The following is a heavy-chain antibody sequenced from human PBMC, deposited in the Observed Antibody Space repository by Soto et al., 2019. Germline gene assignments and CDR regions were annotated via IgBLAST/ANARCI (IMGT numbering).Heavy chain of an antibody. D-gene: IGHD2-15*01. CDR1: VFSVDTTYC. J-gene: IGHJ4*01. CDR3: GSPRSGPSPDVGH. Sequence: GASVKVSCKASVFSVDTTYCIHWVRRAPGQGLERMGSINPNSGDTNYAQNFQGRVTMTRDTSISTAYMEVSSLTSDDTAVYYCGSPRSGPSPDVGHWGHGTVVTVSS. CDR2: INPNSGDT. V-gene: IGHV1-2*02.